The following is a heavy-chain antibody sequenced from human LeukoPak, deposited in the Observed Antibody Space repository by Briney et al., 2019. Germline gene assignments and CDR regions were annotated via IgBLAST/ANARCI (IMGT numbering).Heavy chain of an antibody. D-gene: IGHD3-10*01. Sequence: PSETLSLTCAVYGGSFSGYYWSWIRQPPGKGLEWIGEINHSGSTNYNPSLKSRVTISVDTSKNQFSLKLSSVTAADTAVYYCARGRQGSYYYSSGSYFYWGQGTLVTVSS. CDR2: INHSGST. CDR3: ARGRQGSYYYSSGSYFY. CDR1: GGSFSGYY. V-gene: IGHV4-34*01. J-gene: IGHJ4*02.